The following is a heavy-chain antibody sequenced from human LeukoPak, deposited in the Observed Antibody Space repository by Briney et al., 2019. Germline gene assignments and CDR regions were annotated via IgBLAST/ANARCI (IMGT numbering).Heavy chain of an antibody. J-gene: IGHJ3*02. Sequence: PGGSLRLSCAASGFTFSSYGMHWVRQAPGKGLEWVAFIRYDGSNKYYADSVKGRFTISRDNSKNTLYLQMNSLRAEDTAVYYCAKDFKAYCGGDCPSDAFDIWGQGTMVIVSS. CDR1: GFTFSSYG. CDR3: AKDFKAYCGGDCPSDAFDI. CDR2: IRYDGSNK. V-gene: IGHV3-30*02. D-gene: IGHD2-21*02.